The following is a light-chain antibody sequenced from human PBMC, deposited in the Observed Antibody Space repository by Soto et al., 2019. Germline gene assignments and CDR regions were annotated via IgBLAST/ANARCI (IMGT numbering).Light chain of an antibody. CDR2: GDY. Sequence: SYELTQPPSVSVAPGQTARLTCGGNNIESKSVHWYQQKPGQAPVLVVYGDYDRPSGIPGRFSGSNSGNTATLTISTVEAGDEADLYCHVWDSNIDQGVFGGGTQLTVL. V-gene: IGLV3-21*02. J-gene: IGLJ7*01. CDR3: HVWDSNIDQGV. CDR1: NIESKS.